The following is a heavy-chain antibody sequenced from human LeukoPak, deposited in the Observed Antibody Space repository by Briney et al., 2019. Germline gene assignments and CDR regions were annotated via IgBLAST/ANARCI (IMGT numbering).Heavy chain of an antibody. CDR1: GFTFSSYA. CDR3: ARDFCGGDCYLAYYFDY. Sequence: GRSLRLSCAASGFTFSSYAMHWVRQAPGKGLEWVAVISYDGSNKYYADSVKGRFTISRDNSKNTLYLQMNSLRAEDTAVYYCARDFCGGDCYLAYYFDYWGQGTLVTVSS. V-gene: IGHV3-30-3*01. D-gene: IGHD2-21*02. J-gene: IGHJ4*02. CDR2: ISYDGSNK.